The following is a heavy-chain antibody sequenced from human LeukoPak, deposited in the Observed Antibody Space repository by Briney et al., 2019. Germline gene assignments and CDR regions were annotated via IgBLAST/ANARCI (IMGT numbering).Heavy chain of an antibody. V-gene: IGHV3-23*01. CDR2: ISGSGGST. J-gene: IGHJ2*01. Sequence: PGGSLRLSCAASGFTFSDYAMGWVRQAPGKGLEWVSSISGSGGSTYYADSVKGRFTISRDSSKNTLFLHMNTLRAEDTAIYYCAKDRTVGASYWYFDLWGRGTLVTVSS. D-gene: IGHD1-26*01. CDR3: AKDRTVGASYWYFDL. CDR1: GFTFSDYA.